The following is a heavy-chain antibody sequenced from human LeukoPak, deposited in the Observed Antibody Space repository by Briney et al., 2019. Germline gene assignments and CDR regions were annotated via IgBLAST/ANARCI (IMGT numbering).Heavy chain of an antibody. CDR2: ISGSGGST. CDR3: ARLGTRIQLWFQIFDY. CDR1: GFTFSSYA. V-gene: IGHV3-23*01. Sequence: GGSLRLSCAASGFTFSSYAMSWVRQAPGKGLEWVSAISGSGGSTYYADSVKGRFTISRDNSKNTLYLQMNSLRAEDTAVYYCARLGTRIQLWFQIFDYWGQGTLVTVSS. D-gene: IGHD5-18*01. J-gene: IGHJ4*02.